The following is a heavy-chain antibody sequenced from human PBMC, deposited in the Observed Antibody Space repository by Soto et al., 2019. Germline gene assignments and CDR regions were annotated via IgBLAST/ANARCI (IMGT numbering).Heavy chain of an antibody. CDR3: ARGSYYYDSSGHPFDY. V-gene: IGHV3-30-3*01. CDR1: GFTFSSYA. D-gene: IGHD3-22*01. J-gene: IGHJ4*02. CDR2: ISYDGSNK. Sequence: QVQLVESGGGVVQPGRSLRLSCAASGFTFSSYAMHWVRQAPGKGLEWVAVISYDGSNKYYADSVKGRFTISRDNSKNTLYLQMNSLRAEDTAVYYCARGSYYYDSSGHPFDYWGQGTLVTVSS.